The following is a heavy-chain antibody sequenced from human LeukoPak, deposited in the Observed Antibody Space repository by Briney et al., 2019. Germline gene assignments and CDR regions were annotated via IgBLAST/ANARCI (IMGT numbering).Heavy chain of an antibody. J-gene: IGHJ4*02. V-gene: IGHV3-7*01. Sequence: GGPLRLSCAASGFTFRRYWMSWVRQAPGKGLEWVAHINQDGRDKSYVDSVRGRCTISRDNARNSLYLQMNSLRAEDPAMYYCAGGAGYWGQGPLVTVSS. CDR1: GFTFRRYW. CDR3: AGGAGY. CDR2: INQDGRDK.